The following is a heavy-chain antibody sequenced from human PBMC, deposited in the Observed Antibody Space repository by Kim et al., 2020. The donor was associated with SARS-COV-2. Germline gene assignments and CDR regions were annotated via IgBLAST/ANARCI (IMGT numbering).Heavy chain of an antibody. Sequence: GGSLRLSCAASGFTFSSYSMSWVRQAPGKGLEWVSAISGSGGRTYYADSEKGRFTISRDNSKNTLYLQMNSLRAEDTAVYYCAKGFSKQLVRRRYYYYGMDVWGQGTTVTVSS. V-gene: IGHV3-23*01. D-gene: IGHD6-13*01. J-gene: IGHJ6*02. CDR3: AKGFSKQLVRRRYYYYGMDV. CDR1: GFTFSSYS. CDR2: ISGSGGRT.